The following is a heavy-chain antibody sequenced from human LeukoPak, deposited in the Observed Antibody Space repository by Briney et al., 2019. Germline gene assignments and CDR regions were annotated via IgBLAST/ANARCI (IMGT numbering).Heavy chain of an antibody. Sequence: SETLSLTCTVSGGSISSGGYYWSWIRQHPGKGLEWIGYIYYSGSTYYNPSLKSRVTISVDTSKNQFSLKLSSVTAADTAVYYCARVPPYGGNYFDYWGQGTLVTVSS. CDR3: ARVPPYGGNYFDY. CDR1: GGSISSGGYY. CDR2: IYYSGST. J-gene: IGHJ4*02. D-gene: IGHD4-23*01. V-gene: IGHV4-31*03.